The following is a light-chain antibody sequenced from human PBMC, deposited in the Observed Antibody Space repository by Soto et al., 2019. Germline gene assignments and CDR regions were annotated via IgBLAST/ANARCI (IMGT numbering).Light chain of an antibody. CDR3: SSYTSSGTYV. V-gene: IGLV2-14*01. Sequence: QSALTQPASVSGSPGQSITISCTGTSRDVGGYNYVSWHQQHPGKAPKVIITEVSNRPSGVSNRFSGSKSGNTASLTISGLQAEDEADYYCSSYTSSGTYVFGTGTKVTVL. J-gene: IGLJ1*01. CDR1: SRDVGGYNY. CDR2: EVS.